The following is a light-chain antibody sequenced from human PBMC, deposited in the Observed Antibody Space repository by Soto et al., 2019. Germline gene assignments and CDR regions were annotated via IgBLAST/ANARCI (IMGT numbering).Light chain of an antibody. CDR2: GDY. Sequence: QSALTQPPSVSGAPGQRVTISCTGNSSNIGADYDVHWYQHLPGTAPKLLIFGDYNRPSGVPDRISGSRSGTSASLAITGLQAEDEADYYCQSYDRSLSGFVFGTGTKVTVL. CDR1: SSNIGADYD. J-gene: IGLJ1*01. CDR3: QSYDRSLSGFV. V-gene: IGLV1-40*01.